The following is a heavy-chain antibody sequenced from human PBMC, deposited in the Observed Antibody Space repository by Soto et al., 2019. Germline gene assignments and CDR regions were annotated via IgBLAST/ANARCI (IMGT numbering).Heavy chain of an antibody. D-gene: IGHD3-3*01. CDR2: INHSGST. CDR3: ARVYDFWSGYSLPYFGY. V-gene: IGHV4-34*01. CDR1: GGSFSGYY. Sequence: SETLSLTCAVYGGSFSGYYWSWIRQPPGKGLEWIGEINHSGSTNYNPSLKSRVTISVDTSKNQFSLKLSSVTAADTAVYYCARVYDFWSGYSLPYFGYWGQGTLVTVSS. J-gene: IGHJ4*02.